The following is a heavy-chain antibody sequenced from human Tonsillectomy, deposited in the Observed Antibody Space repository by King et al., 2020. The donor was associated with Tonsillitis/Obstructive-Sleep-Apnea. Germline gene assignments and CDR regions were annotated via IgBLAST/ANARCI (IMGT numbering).Heavy chain of an antibody. Sequence: VKGRFTISRDNSKNSLYLQMNSLRTEDTALYYCAKEYSSSSGWFDLWGQGTL. D-gene: IGHD6-6*01. CDR3: AKEYSSSSGWFDL. V-gene: IGHV3-43*01. J-gene: IGHJ5*02.